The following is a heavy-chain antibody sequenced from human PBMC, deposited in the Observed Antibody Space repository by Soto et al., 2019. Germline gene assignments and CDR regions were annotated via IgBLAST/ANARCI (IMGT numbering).Heavy chain of an antibody. V-gene: IGHV5-51*01. CDR2: IYPGDSDT. D-gene: IGHD3-3*01. J-gene: IGHJ6*02. CDR1: GYSFTSYW. Sequence: GESLKISCKGSGYSFTSYWIGWVRQMPGKGLEWMGTIYPGDSDTRYSPSFQGQVTISADKSISTAYLQWSSLKASDTAMYYCARRQDFWSGYYPYYYYGTDVWGQGTTVTVSS. CDR3: ARRQDFWSGYYPYYYYGTDV.